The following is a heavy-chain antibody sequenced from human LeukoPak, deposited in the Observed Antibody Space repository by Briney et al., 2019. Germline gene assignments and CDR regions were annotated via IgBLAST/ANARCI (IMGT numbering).Heavy chain of an antibody. CDR2: INSDGSSP. Sequence: GGSLRLSCAASGFTFSNYWMHWVRQAPGKGLVWVSRINSDGSSPSYADSVKGRFTISRDNAKNTLYLQMNSLRAEDTAVYYCVRGEGVADILENFQYWGQGTLVTVSS. D-gene: IGHD6-19*01. CDR1: GFTFSNYW. V-gene: IGHV3-74*01. J-gene: IGHJ1*01. CDR3: VRGEGVADILENFQY.